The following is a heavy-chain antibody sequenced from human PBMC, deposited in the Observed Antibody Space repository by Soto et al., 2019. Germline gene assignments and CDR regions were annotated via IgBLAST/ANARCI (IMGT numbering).Heavy chain of an antibody. CDR2: IYYSGST. CDR1: GGSISNASYY. D-gene: IGHD3-3*01. J-gene: IGHJ4*02. V-gene: IGHV4-31*03. CDR3: ARIGGKSYYDFWSGYPAFDY. Sequence: QVQLQESGPGLVKPSQTLSLTCTVSGGSISNASYYWSWIRQHPKKGLEWIGYIYYSGSTYYNPSLQSRVSISVDTSKNHFSLRLSSVTAADTAVYYCARIGGKSYYDFWSGYPAFDYWGQGTAVTVSS.